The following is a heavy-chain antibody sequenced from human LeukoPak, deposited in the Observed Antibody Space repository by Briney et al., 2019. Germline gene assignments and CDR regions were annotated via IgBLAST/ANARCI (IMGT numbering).Heavy chain of an antibody. CDR2: ISAYNGNT. V-gene: IGHV1-18*01. Sequence: GASVKVSCKASGYTFTSYGISWVRQAPGQGLEWMGWISAYNGNTNYAQKLQGRVTMTTDTSTSTAYMELRSLRSDDTAVYYCARDYYDSSGYYSTTAGYYFDYWGQGTLVTVSS. J-gene: IGHJ4*02. D-gene: IGHD3-22*01. CDR1: GYTFTSYG. CDR3: ARDYYDSSGYYSTTAGYYFDY.